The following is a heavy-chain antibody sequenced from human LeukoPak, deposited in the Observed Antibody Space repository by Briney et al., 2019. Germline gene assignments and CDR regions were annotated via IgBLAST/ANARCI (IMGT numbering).Heavy chain of an antibody. Sequence: PSETLSLTCTDSGGSISGYYWSSIRQPAGKGLEWIGRIYTSGSTNYNPSLKSRVTMSVDTSKNQFSLKLSSVTAADTAVYYCARQGYSYAAFDYWGQGTLVTVSS. CDR3: ARQGYSYAAFDY. V-gene: IGHV4-4*07. J-gene: IGHJ4*02. D-gene: IGHD5-18*01. CDR2: IYTSGST. CDR1: GGSISGYY.